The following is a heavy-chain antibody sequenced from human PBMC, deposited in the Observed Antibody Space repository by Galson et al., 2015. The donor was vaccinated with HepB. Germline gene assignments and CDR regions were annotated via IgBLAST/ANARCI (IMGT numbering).Heavy chain of an antibody. Sequence: SLRLSCAGSGFSFNTYTMNWIRQAPGKGLEWVSSISDSGPYMYYADSVKDRFTISRDNAKNSVFLQMSSLRGEGTAVYYCARGHVDYDPAGWFDPWGQGTRVTVSS. CDR2: ISDSGPYM. CDR1: GFSFNTYT. CDR3: ARGHVDYDPAGWFDP. D-gene: IGHD4-17*01. V-gene: IGHV3-21*01. J-gene: IGHJ5*02.